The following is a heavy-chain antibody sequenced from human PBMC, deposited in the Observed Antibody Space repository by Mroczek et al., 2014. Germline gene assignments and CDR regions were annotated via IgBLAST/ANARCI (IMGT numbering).Heavy chain of an antibody. Sequence: QVQLQESGPGLVKPSETLSLTCTVSGGSISSYYWSWIRQPPGKGLEWIGYIYYSGSTNYNPSLKSRVTISVDTSKNQFSLKLSSVTAADTAVYYCAGRRLAYYYYMDVWGKGTTVTVSS. J-gene: IGHJ6*03. CDR2: IYYSGST. V-gene: IGHV4-59*01. D-gene: IGHD1-26*01. CDR1: GGSISSYY. CDR3: AGRRLAYYYYMDV.